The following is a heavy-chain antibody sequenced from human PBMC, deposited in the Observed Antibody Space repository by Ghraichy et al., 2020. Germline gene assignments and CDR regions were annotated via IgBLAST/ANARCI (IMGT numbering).Heavy chain of an antibody. D-gene: IGHD3-3*01. J-gene: IGHJ5*02. V-gene: IGHV1-18*01. CDR1: GYTFTSYG. CDR2: ISAYNGNT. CDR3: ARVSRTIFGVVTLFGGFDP. Sequence: ASVKVSCKASGYTFTSYGISWVRQAPGQGLEWMGWISAYNGNTNYAQKLQGRVTMTTDTSTSTAYMELRSLRSDDTAVYYCARVSRTIFGVVTLFGGFDPWGQGTLVTVSS.